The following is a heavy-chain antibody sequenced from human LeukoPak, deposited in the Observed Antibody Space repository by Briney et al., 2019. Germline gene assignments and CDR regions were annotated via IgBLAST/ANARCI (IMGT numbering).Heavy chain of an antibody. D-gene: IGHD3-10*01. CDR1: GFTFSSYA. CDR3: ARDSTYYYASGSSGPHYFDC. J-gene: IGHJ4*02. CDR2: ISYDGDRT. V-gene: IGHV3-30*01. Sequence: GGSLRLSCAASGFTFSSYAMHWVRQSPGKGLEWVAVISYDGDRTDYAESVKGRFTISRDNSKNTLYLQLNSLRADDAAVYSCARDSTYYYASGSSGPHYFDCWGQGNLVTVSS.